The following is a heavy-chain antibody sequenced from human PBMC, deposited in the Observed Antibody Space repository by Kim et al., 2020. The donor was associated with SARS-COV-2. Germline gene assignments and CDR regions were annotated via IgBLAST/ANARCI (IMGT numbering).Heavy chain of an antibody. CDR2: IYYSGST. J-gene: IGHJ6*02. V-gene: IGHV4-59*01. CDR3: ASLVGGTRGGGYYYYGMDV. CDR1: GGSISSYY. Sequence: SETLSLTCTVSGGSISSYYWSWIRQPPGKGLEWIGYIYYSGSTNYNPSLKSRVTISVDTSKNQFSLKLSSVTAADTAVYYCASLVGGTRGGGYYYYGMDVWGQGTTVTVSS. D-gene: IGHD1-26*01.